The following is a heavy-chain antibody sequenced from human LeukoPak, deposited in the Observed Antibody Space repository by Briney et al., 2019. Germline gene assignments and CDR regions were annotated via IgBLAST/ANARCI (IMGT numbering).Heavy chain of an antibody. CDR1: GFTFSSYA. Sequence: PGGSLRLSCAASGFTFSSYAMSWVRQAPGKGLEWVSAISGSGGSTYYADSVKGRFTISRDNSKNTLYLQMNSLRAEDTAVYYCAKGSRYNYYYYMDVWGKGTTVTVSS. V-gene: IGHV3-23*01. J-gene: IGHJ6*03. D-gene: IGHD6-13*01. CDR3: AKGSRYNYYYYMDV. CDR2: ISGSGGST.